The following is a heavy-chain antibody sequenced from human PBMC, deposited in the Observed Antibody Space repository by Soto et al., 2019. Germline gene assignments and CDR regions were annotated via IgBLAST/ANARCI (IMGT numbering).Heavy chain of an antibody. V-gene: IGHV3-30*18. CDR3: AKSGKNSGYDFSY. D-gene: IGHD5-12*01. Sequence: QVQLVESGGGVVQPGRSLRLSCAASGFTFSSYGMHWLRQAPGKGLEWVAVISYDGSNKYYADSVKGRFTISRDNSKNTLYLQMNSLRAEDTAVYYCAKSGKNSGYDFSYWGQGTLVTVSS. CDR2: ISYDGSNK. CDR1: GFTFSSYG. J-gene: IGHJ4*02.